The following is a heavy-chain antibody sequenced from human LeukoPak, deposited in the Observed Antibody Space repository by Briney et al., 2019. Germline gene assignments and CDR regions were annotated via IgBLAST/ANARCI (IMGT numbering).Heavy chain of an antibody. CDR2: IYYSGST. J-gene: IGHJ4*02. CDR3: ARGGNSKASDY. V-gene: IGHV4-31*03. Sequence: PSQTLSLTCTVSGGSISSGAYYWSWIRQHPGKGLEWIGYIYYSGSTYYNPSLRSRVTISVDTSKNQFSLKLSSVTAADTAVYYCARGGNSKASDYWGQGTLVTVSP. CDR1: GGSISSGAYY. D-gene: IGHD4-23*01.